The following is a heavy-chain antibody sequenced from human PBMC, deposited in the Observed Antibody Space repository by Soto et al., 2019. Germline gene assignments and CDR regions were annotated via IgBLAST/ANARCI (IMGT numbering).Heavy chain of an antibody. CDR3: AREGRYCYGSGSNYSFDY. V-gene: IGHV3-7*04. J-gene: IGHJ4*02. CDR1: GFTLSSYW. CDR2: IKQDGSEK. Sequence: PEGSLRLSCAASGFTLSSYWMSWVRQAPGKGLEWVANIKQDGSEKYYVDSVKGRFTISRDNAKNSLYLQMNSLGAEDTAVYYCAREGRYCYGSGSNYSFDYWGKGTLVTVYS. D-gene: IGHD3-10*01.